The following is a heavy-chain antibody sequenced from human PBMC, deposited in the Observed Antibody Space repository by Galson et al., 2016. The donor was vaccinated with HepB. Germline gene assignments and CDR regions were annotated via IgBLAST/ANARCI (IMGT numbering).Heavy chain of an antibody. D-gene: IGHD1/OR15-1a*01. V-gene: IGHV6-1*01. CDR1: GDSVSSITGV. CDR3: ARDSPGNSFFDF. CDR2: TYYRSTWNN. J-gene: IGHJ4*02. Sequence: ISGDSVSSITGVWNWIRQTPSRGLEWLGRTYYRSTWNNHYAESVRGRIAINPDTSKNQFSLQLESETPEDTGIYFCARDSPGNSFFDFWGQGTLVTVSS.